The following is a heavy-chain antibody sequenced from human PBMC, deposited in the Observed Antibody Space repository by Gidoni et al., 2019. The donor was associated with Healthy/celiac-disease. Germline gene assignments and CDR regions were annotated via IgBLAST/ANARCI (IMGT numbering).Heavy chain of an antibody. D-gene: IGHD1-26*01. V-gene: IGHV3-23*01. CDR2: IIGSGGST. Sequence: EVQLLESGGGLVQPGGSLRLSCSASGFTFPCYAMSWARQVAGTGMEWVSAIIGSGGSTYNADSVKGRFTISRDNSKNTLYLQMNSLRAEDTAVYYCAKDSSGSYSAEYFQHWGQGTLVTVSS. CDR1: GFTFPCYA. J-gene: IGHJ1*01. CDR3: AKDSSGSYSAEYFQH.